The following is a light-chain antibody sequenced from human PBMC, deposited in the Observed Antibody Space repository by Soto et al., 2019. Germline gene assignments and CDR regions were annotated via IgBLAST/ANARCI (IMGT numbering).Light chain of an antibody. Sequence: QSALTQPASVSGSPGQSIAISCTGTNSDVGGYNYVSWYQHHPGKDPKLMIYEVSNRPSGVSNRFSGSKSGNTASLTISGLQAEDEADYYCSSYTTSTTWVFGGGTKVTVL. CDR2: EVS. CDR1: NSDVGGYNY. CDR3: SSYTTSTTWV. V-gene: IGLV2-14*01. J-gene: IGLJ3*02.